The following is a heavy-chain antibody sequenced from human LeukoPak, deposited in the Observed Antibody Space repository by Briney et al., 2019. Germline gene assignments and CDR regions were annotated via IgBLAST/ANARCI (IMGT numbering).Heavy chain of an antibody. Sequence: PGRSLRLSCAASGFTFDDYAMHWVRQAPGKGLEWVSGISWNSGSIGYADSVKGRFTISRDNAKNSLYLQMNSLRAEDTAVYYCARALLYYGSGSYPSPYFDYWGQGTLVTVSS. CDR3: ARALLYYGSGSYPSPYFDY. J-gene: IGHJ4*02. CDR2: ISWNSGSI. CDR1: GFTFDDYA. V-gene: IGHV3-9*01. D-gene: IGHD3-10*01.